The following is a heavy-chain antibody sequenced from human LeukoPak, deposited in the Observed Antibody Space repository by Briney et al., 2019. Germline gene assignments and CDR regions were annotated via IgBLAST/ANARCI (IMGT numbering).Heavy chain of an antibody. CDR3: ARDRYGGNSGEFDY. CDR1: GGSIRSYY. V-gene: IGHV4-59*01. J-gene: IGHJ4*02. Sequence: SETVSLTCTVSGGSIRSYYWSWIRQPPGKGLEWIGYIYYSGSTNSNPSLKSRVTISVDTSKNQFSLKLSSVTAADTAVYYCARDRYGGNSGEFDYWGQGTLVTVST. D-gene: IGHD4-23*01. CDR2: IYYSGST.